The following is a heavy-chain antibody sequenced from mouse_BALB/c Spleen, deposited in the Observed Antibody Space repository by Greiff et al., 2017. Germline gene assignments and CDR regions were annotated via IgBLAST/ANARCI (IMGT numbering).Heavy chain of an antibody. CDR3: ARDGYYLDN. CDR2: IRNKANGYTT. Sequence: EVQVVESGGGLVQPGGSLRLSCATSGFTFTDYYMSWVRQPPGKALEWLGFIRNKANGYTTEYSASVKGRFTISRDNSQSILYLQMNTLRAEDSATYSGARDGYYLDNWGQGTTLTVSS. V-gene: IGHV7-3*02. CDR1: GFTFTDYY. J-gene: IGHJ2*01.